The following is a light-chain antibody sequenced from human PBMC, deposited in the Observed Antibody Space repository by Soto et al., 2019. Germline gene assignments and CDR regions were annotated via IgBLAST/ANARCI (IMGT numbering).Light chain of an antibody. V-gene: IGLV2-14*01. CDR1: SSDVGYYNY. CDR3: TSYTTSSTLV. J-gene: IGLJ1*01. CDR2: DVS. Sequence: SAVPQPASVSGSPGQSIAIFCTGTSSDVGYYNYVSWYQQHPGKAPKLMIYDVSNRPSGVSNRFSGSKSGNTASLTISGLQAEDEADYYCTSYTTSSTLVFGPGTKVTVL.